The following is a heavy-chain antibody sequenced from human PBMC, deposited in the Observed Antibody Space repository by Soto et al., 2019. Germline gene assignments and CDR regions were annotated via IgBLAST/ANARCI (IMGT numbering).Heavy chain of an antibody. Sequence: QVQLQQWGAGLLKPSETLSLTCAVYGGSFSGYYWSWIRQPPGKGLEWIGEINHSGSTNYNPSLMSRVPTSVDTSKNQFSLKLSSVTAADAAVYYCARGLVHPAVVVVAANSRGWFDPWGQGTLVTVSS. CDR2: INHSGST. J-gene: IGHJ5*02. CDR3: ARGLVHPAVVVVAANSRGWFDP. CDR1: GGSFSGYY. V-gene: IGHV4-34*01. D-gene: IGHD2-15*01.